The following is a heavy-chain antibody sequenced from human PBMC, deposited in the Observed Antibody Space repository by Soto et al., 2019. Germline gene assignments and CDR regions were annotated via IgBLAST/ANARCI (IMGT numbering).Heavy chain of an antibody. J-gene: IGHJ4*02. D-gene: IGHD3-22*01. Sequence: GGSLRLSCAASGFTFRSYSMNWVRQAPGKGLEWVSYISSSSSTIYYADSVKGRFTISRDNAKNSLYLQMNSLRDEDTAVYYCARLVHDSSGYCYYWGQGTLVTVSS. CDR1: GFTFRSYS. CDR2: ISSSSSTI. CDR3: ARLVHDSSGYCYY. V-gene: IGHV3-48*02.